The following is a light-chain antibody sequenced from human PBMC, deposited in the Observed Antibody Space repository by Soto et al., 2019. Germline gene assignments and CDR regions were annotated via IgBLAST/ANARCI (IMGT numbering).Light chain of an antibody. J-gene: IGKJ2*02. V-gene: IGKV3-11*01. CDR2: DAS. Sequence: EIVLTQSPATLSLSPGERATLSCRASQSVGSYLGWYQHKPGQAHRLLIYDASNRAPGIPTRFSGSGSGTAFPLTIIRLVAEDFAVYYCQQRSTWARWTFGQGTKLAIK. CDR1: QSVGSY. CDR3: QQRSTWARWT.